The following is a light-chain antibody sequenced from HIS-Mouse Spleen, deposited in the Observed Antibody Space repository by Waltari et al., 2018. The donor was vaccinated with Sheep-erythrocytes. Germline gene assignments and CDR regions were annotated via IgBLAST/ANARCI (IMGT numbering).Light chain of an antibody. CDR1: SSNIGNNY. CDR2: ANN. J-gene: IGLJ2*01. Sequence: QSVLTQPPSVSAAPGQKVTISCSGSSSNIGNNYVSWYQQLPGTAPKLLIYANNRPPSGIPDRFSGSKSGTSATLGITGLQTGDEADYYCGTWDSSLSAGVFGGGTKLTVL. V-gene: IGLV1-51*01. CDR3: GTWDSSLSAGV.